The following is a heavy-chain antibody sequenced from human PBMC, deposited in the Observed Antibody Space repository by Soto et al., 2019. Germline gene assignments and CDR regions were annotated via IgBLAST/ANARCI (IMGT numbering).Heavy chain of an antibody. D-gene: IGHD4-17*01. CDR3: AKGGTVTHLMYYYYGMDV. J-gene: IGHJ6*02. CDR2: ISYDGSNK. V-gene: IGHV3-30*18. CDR1: GFTFSSYG. Sequence: QVQLVESGGGVVQPGRSLRLSCAASGFTFSSYGMHWVRQAPGKGLEWVAVISYDGSNKYYADSMKGRFTISRDNSKNTLYLQMNSLRAEDTAVYYCAKGGTVTHLMYYYYGMDVWGQGTTVTVSS.